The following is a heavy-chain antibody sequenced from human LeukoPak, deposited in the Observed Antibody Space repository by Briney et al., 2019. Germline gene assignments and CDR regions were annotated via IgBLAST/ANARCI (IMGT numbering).Heavy chain of an antibody. D-gene: IGHD7-27*01. J-gene: IGHJ2*01. CDR1: GGSFSGYY. Sequence: SETLSLTCAVYGGSFSGYYWSWIRQPPGKGLEWIGEINHSGSTNYNPSLKSRVTISVDTSKNQFSLELSSVTAADTAVYYCARGRTGYWYFDLWGRGTLVTVSS. V-gene: IGHV4-34*01. CDR3: ARGRTGYWYFDL. CDR2: INHSGST.